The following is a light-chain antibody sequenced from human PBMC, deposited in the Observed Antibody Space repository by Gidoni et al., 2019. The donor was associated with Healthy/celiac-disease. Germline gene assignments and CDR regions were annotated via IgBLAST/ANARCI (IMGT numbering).Light chain of an antibody. J-gene: IGKJ3*01. CDR1: QSVSSSY. V-gene: IGKV3-20*01. CDR2: GAS. CDR3: QQYGSSPPYT. Sequence: EMVLTQSPGTLSLSPGERATLSCRASQSVSSSYLAWYQQKPGQATRLLIYGASSRATGIPDRFSGSGSGTDFTLTSSRLEPEDFAVYYCQQYGSSPPYTFGPGTKVDIK.